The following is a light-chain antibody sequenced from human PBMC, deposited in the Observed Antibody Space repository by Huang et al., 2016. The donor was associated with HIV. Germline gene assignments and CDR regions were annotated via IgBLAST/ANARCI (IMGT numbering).Light chain of an antibody. Sequence: DIQMTQSPSSLSASVGDRVTITCRASQSLSSYLNWYQQKPGKAPKLLIYAASSLQSWVPSRFSGSGSGTDFTLTISSLQPEDFATYYCQQSYSTPPTFGQGTKLEIK. J-gene: IGKJ2*01. CDR3: QQSYSTPPT. CDR2: AAS. V-gene: IGKV1-39*01. CDR1: QSLSSY.